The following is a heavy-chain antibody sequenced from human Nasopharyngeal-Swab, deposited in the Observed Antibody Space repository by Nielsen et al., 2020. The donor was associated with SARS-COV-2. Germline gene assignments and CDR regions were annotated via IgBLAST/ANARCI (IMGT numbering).Heavy chain of an antibody. Sequence: SVKVSCKASGGTFNSYSISWVRQAPGQGLEWMGGIVPLLDTNNYAQKFQDRVSIHAHKSTSTVYMELSSLTSEDTAVYFCSIRPRFYSRGWYGLDYWGQGTLVTVSS. CDR2: IVPLLDTN. D-gene: IGHD6-19*01. CDR3: SIRPRFYSRGWYGLDY. V-gene: IGHV1-69*08. J-gene: IGHJ4*02. CDR1: GGTFNSYS.